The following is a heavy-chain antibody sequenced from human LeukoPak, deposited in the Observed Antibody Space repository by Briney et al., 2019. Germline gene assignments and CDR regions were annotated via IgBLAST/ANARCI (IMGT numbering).Heavy chain of an antibody. V-gene: IGHV3-48*01. CDR3: VRDPHALDY. D-gene: IGHD2-2*01. Sequence: GGSLRLSCVASGFTFSNYSMNWVRQAPGKGLEWVSYIRRSGTTIYYADSVKGRFTISRDNARNSLYLQMSSLRAEDTAVYYCVRDPHALDYWGQGTLVTVSS. CDR1: GFTFSNYS. J-gene: IGHJ4*02. CDR2: IRRSGTTI.